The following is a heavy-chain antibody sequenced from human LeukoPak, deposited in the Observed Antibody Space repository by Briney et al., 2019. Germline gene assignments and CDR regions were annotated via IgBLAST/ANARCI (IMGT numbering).Heavy chain of an antibody. CDR2: ISPSGGNT. CDR1: GFTFSNYA. D-gene: IGHD3-22*01. J-gene: IGHJ4*02. Sequence: GSLRLSCAVSGFTFSNYAMSWVRQGPGMGLEWVSAISPSGGNTYSADSVKGRFTISRDNSKNTLYLQMNSLRAEDTAVYYCAKDRKDYYYPFDYWGQGTLVTVSS. CDR3: AKDRKDYYYPFDY. V-gene: IGHV3-23*01.